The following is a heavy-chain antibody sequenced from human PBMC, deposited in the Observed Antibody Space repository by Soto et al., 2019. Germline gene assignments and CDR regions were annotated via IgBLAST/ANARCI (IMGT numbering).Heavy chain of an antibody. CDR3: AKEKGGTPYYIDS. CDR2: INWNSDKV. Sequence: VVLVESGGGLVQPGRSLRLSCAVSGFNFGNYAMHWVRQAPGKGLEWVAAINWNSDKVAYAGSVVGRFTIFRDSAKNSLHLQMNDLTTEDTAFYYCAKEKGGTPYYIDSWGQGILVTVSS. D-gene: IGHD6-25*01. CDR1: GFNFGNYA. V-gene: IGHV3-9*01. J-gene: IGHJ4*02.